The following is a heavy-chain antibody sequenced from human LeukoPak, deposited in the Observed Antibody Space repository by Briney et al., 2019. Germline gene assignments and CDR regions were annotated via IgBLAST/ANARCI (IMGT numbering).Heavy chain of an antibody. CDR3: AKVAGSYFRVDY. V-gene: IGHV3-23*01. D-gene: IGHD1-26*01. CDR1: GFTFSSYA. CDR2: ISGSGGST. J-gene: IGHJ4*02. Sequence: GGPLRLSCAASGFTFSSYAMSWVRQAPGKGREWVSAISGSGGSTYYADSVKGRFTISRDNSKNTLYLQMNSLRAEDTAVYYCAKVAGSYFRVDYWGQGTLVTVSS.